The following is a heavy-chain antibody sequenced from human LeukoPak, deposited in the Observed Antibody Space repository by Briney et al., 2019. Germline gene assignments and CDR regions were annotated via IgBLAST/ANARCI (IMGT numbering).Heavy chain of an antibody. D-gene: IGHD3-22*01. V-gene: IGHV1-2*02. CDR3: ARESVTEYYDISGYYFFDY. CDR2: INPNSGGT. J-gene: IGHJ4*02. CDR1: GYTFTGYY. Sequence: SVKVSCKASGYTFTGYYMHWVRQAHGQGLEWMGWINPNSGGTNYAQKFRGRGTMTRVTSISTSYMELSRLRSDDTAVYYCARESVTEYYDISGYYFFDYWGQGTLVTVSS.